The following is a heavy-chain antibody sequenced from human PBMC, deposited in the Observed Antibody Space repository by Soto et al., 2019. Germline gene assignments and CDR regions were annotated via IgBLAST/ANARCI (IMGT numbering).Heavy chain of an antibody. D-gene: IGHD3-3*01. Sequence: SETLSLTCAVYGGSFSGYYWSWIRQPPGKGLEWIGEINHSGSTNYNPSLKSRVTISVDTSKNQFSLKLSSVTAADTAVYYCARGTISEYYDFWSGYFARYGMDVWGQGTTVTVYS. CDR2: INHSGST. V-gene: IGHV4-34*01. CDR3: ARGTISEYYDFWSGYFARYGMDV. CDR1: GGSFSGYY. J-gene: IGHJ6*02.